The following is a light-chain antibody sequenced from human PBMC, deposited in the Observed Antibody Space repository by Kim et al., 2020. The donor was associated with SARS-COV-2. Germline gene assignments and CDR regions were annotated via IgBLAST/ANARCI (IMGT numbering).Light chain of an antibody. CDR2: DAS. J-gene: IGKJ4*01. V-gene: IGKV3-15*01. Sequence: SPGARATPSCLASQSVSTNLAWYQQKPGQAPRLLIYDASTRATGVPARFSGRGSGTEFTLTISSLQSEDFAVYYCQQYNKRVPLTFGGGTKVDIK. CDR3: QQYNKRVPLT. CDR1: QSVSTN.